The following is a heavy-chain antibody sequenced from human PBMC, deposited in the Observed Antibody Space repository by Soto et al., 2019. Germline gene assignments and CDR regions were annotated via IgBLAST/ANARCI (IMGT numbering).Heavy chain of an antibody. CDR1: GFIFSSYV. J-gene: IGHJ3*02. D-gene: IGHD6-19*01. Sequence: GGSLRLSCAASGFIFSSYVMYWVRQAPGKGLEWVSFMSYDGTTKYYADSVKGRFTISRDNAKNTLYLQMNSLRAEDTAVYYCARDSGQQGIAVAGASVHDAFDIWGQGTMVTVSS. CDR3: ARDSGQQGIAVAGASVHDAFDI. CDR2: MSYDGTTK. V-gene: IGHV3-30-3*01.